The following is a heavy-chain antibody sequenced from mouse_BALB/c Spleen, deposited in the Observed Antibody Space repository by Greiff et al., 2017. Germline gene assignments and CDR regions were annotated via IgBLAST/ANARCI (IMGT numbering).Heavy chain of an antibody. Sequence: VEPGGGLVQPGGSLRLSRATFGVTLTDYYMSTVCQPPGKALEWVGFIRNKANGYTTEYSASVKGRFTISIDNSQSTLYLEMDTLRAEESAAYSCARSRLTTDHAWFAYWGQGTLVTVSA. CDR1: GVTLTDYY. CDR3: ARSRLTTDHAWFAY. CDR2: IRNKANGYTT. V-gene: IGHV7-3*02. D-gene: IGHD1-1*01. J-gene: IGHJ3*01.